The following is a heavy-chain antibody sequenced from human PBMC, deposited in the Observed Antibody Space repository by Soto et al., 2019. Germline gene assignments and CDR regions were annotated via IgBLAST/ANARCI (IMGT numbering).Heavy chain of an antibody. J-gene: IGHJ4*02. CDR2: ITWNTDII. CDR3: AKDVFNGDYDGFFDN. Sequence: EVQLVESGGGLVQPGRSLRLSCTGSGFTFNDYAMHWVRQAPGKGLEWVSGITWNTDIIGYADSVKGRFTISRDHARNSLYLQMDSLRPEDTAFYYSAKDVFNGDYDGFFDNWGQGTLVTVSS. CDR1: GFTFNDYA. V-gene: IGHV3-9*01. D-gene: IGHD4-17*01.